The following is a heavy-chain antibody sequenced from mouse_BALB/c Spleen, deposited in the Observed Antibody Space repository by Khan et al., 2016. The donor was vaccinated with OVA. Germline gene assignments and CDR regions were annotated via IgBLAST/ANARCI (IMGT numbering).Heavy chain of an antibody. CDR3: ARVGNYWYFDV. Sequence: QIQLVQSGPELKKPGETVKISCKASGYTFTNYGMNWVKQAPGKGLKWMGWINTYTGEPTYGDDLKGRFAFSLETSASTAYLQINNLKNEDTATYSCARVGNYWYFDVWGAGTTVTVSS. J-gene: IGHJ1*01. V-gene: IGHV9-3-1*01. CDR1: GYTFTNYG. CDR2: INTYTGEP. D-gene: IGHD2-1*01.